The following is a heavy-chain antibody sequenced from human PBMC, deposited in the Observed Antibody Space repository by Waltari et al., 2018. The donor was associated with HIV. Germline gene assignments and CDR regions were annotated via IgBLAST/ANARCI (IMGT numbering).Heavy chain of an antibody. CDR3: ARDDGGDGFTSRAFDI. CDR2: IYYSGST. D-gene: IGHD3-16*01. Sequence: QVQLQESGPGLVKPSETLSLTCTVSGGSLSSYYWSWIRPPPGKGLEWIGYIYYSGSTNYNPSLKSRVTISVDTSKNQFSLKLSSVTAADTAVYYCARDDGGDGFTSRAFDIWGQGTMVTVSS. J-gene: IGHJ3*02. V-gene: IGHV4-59*01. CDR1: GGSLSSYY.